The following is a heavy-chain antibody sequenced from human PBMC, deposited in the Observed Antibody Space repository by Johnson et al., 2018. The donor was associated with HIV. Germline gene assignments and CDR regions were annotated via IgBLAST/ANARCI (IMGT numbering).Heavy chain of an antibody. CDR1: GFTFSRYW. J-gene: IGHJ3*02. Sequence: VQLVESGGGLVQPGGSLRLSCAASGFTFSRYWMHWVRQAPGKGLVWVSRINSDGSSTSYADSVKGRFTISRDNAKNSLYLQMSSLRPEDTAVYFCARVGVSGYDLAAFDIWGQGTMVTVSA. V-gene: IGHV3-74*01. CDR2: INSDGSST. D-gene: IGHD5-12*01. CDR3: ARVGVSGYDLAAFDI.